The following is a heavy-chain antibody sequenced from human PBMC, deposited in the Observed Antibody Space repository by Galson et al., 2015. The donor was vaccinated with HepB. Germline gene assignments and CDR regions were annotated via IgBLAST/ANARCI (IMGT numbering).Heavy chain of an antibody. CDR1: GFTFSSYA. CDR2: ISYDGSNK. V-gene: IGHV3-30-3*01. CDR3: ARDRKEGRFPEGAAGPVDY. Sequence: SLRLSCAASGFTFSSYAMHWVRQAPGKGLEWVAVISYDGSNKYYADSVKGRFTISRDNSKNTLYLQMNSLRAEDTAVYYCARDRKEGRFPEGAAGPVDYWGQGTLVTVSS. D-gene: IGHD1-14*01. J-gene: IGHJ4*02.